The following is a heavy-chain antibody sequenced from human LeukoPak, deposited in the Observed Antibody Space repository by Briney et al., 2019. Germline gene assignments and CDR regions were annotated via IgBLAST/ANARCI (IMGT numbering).Heavy chain of an antibody. J-gene: IGHJ3*02. D-gene: IGHD6-19*01. Sequence: PGRSLRLSCAASGFTFSSYGMHWVRQAPGKGLEWVAVISYDGSNRYYADSVKGRFTISRDNSKNTLYLQMNSLRAEDTAVYYCAKDIHKLWLVDAFDMWGQGTMVTVSS. CDR3: AKDIHKLWLVDAFDM. V-gene: IGHV3-30*18. CDR2: ISYDGSNR. CDR1: GFTFSSYG.